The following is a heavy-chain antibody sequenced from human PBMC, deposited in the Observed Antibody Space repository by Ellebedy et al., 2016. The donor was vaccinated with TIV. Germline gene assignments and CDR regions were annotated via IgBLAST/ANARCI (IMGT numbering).Heavy chain of an antibody. CDR3: ARDPGSRFDP. J-gene: IGHJ5*02. CDR1: GYSITSDYY. CDR2: THHSATT. V-gene: IGHV4-38-2*02. Sequence: SETLSLTCTVSGYSITSDYYWGWIRQPPGKGLEWIASTHHSATTFYNPSLKSRATISIDTSKNQLSVRLTSVTAADTAVYYCARDPGSRFDPWGQGTLVTVSS. D-gene: IGHD3-10*01.